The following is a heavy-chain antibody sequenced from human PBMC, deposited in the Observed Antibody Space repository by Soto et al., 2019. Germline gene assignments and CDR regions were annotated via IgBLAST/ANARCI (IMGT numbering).Heavy chain of an antibody. CDR1: GFTFSNYW. V-gene: IGHV3-7*04. D-gene: IGHD3-22*01. CDR2: IKQDGSEK. Sequence: EVQLVESGGGLAQPGGSLRLSCAASGFTFSNYWMSWVRQAPGKGLEWVANIKQDGSEKWYVDSVKGRFTISRDNAKKSLFLQINSLRVEDTAVYYCARGDYHDNSGPFSDAFDVWGQGTMVTVSS. J-gene: IGHJ3*01. CDR3: ARGDYHDNSGPFSDAFDV.